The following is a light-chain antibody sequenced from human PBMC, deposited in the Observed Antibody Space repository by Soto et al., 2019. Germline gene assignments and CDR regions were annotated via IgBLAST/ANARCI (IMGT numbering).Light chain of an antibody. Sequence: QSALTQPASVSGSPGQSITISCTGTSSDVGSYNLVSWYQQHPGKAPKLMIYEGSKRPSGVSNRFSGSKSGNTASLTISGLQAGDEADYYCCSYAGSSTWVFGGGTKPTVL. CDR2: EGS. V-gene: IGLV2-23*01. J-gene: IGLJ3*02. CDR3: CSYAGSSTWV. CDR1: SSDVGSYNL.